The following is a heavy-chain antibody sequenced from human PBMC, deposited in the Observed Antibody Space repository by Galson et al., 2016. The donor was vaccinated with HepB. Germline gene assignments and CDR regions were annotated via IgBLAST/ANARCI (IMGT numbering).Heavy chain of an antibody. D-gene: IGHD2-2*01. CDR1: GFTFSSYS. Sequence: SLRLSCAASGFTFSSYSMHWVRQAPGKGLEYISTISNDGRSRYFVDSVRGRFTISRDNSKNTVYLQMNSLRPEDSATYYCLKSGYCGITDCLHAFDIWGQGALLTFS. V-gene: IGHV3-64D*08. J-gene: IGHJ3*02. CDR2: ISNDGRSR. CDR3: LKSGYCGITDCLHAFDI.